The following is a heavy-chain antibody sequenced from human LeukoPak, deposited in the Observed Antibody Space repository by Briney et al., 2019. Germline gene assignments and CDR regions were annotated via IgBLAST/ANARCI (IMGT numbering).Heavy chain of an antibody. Sequence: GGSLRLSCAASGFTFSSYSMNWVRQAPGKGLEWVAFIRYDGSNKYYADSVKGRFAISRDNSKNTLYLQMKSLRAEDTAVYYCAKGGGYEAQYYYYYLDVWGKGTTVTISS. D-gene: IGHD5-12*01. V-gene: IGHV3-30*02. CDR2: IRYDGSNK. CDR3: AKGGGYEAQYYYYYLDV. J-gene: IGHJ6*03. CDR1: GFTFSSYS.